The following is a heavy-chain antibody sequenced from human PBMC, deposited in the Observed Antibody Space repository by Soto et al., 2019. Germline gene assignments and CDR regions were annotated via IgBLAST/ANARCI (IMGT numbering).Heavy chain of an antibody. CDR1: GYSFHNFG. Sequence: ASVKVSCKASGYSFHNFGIVWVRQAPGQGLEWMGWISGQIAKTNYAQKFQGKVTMTTDTSTSTAYMELNTLTSDDTAMYYCARRQPSGSFSLTTRHWGQGTLVTVSS. V-gene: IGHV1-18*04. D-gene: IGHD1-26*01. CDR2: ISGQIAKT. J-gene: IGHJ4*02. CDR3: ARRQPSGSFSLTTRH.